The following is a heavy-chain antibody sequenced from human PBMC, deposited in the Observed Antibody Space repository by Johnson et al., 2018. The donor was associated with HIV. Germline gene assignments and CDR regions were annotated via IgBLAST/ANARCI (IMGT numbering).Heavy chain of an antibody. J-gene: IGHJ3*02. V-gene: IGHV3-11*01. CDR2: ISSSGSTI. D-gene: IGHD2-2*01. CDR1: GFTFSDYY. CDR3: ARGPYCSSSGGYGSGTYSSAFDI. Sequence: QVQLVESGGGLVKPGGSLRLSCAASGFTFSDYYMSWIRQAPGKGLEWVSYISSSGSTIYYADSVKGRFTISRDNAKNSLYLQMNSLRAEDTALYYCARGPYCSSSGGYGSGTYSSAFDIWGQGQWSPSLQ.